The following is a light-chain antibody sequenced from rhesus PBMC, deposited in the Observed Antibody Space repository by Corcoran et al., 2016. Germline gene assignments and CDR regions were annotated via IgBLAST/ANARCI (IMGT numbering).Light chain of an antibody. J-gene: IGKJ2*01. CDR2: KEA. CDR3: QKYGSSPLYS. CDR1: QSISSW. V-gene: IGKV1-22*01. Sequence: DIQMTQSPSSLSASVGDTVTITCRASQSISSWLAWYRQKPGEATKLLIYKEATLQSGVPSRFSGRGAGTEFHLTISSLQSEDFATYYCQKYGSSPLYSFGQGTKVEIK.